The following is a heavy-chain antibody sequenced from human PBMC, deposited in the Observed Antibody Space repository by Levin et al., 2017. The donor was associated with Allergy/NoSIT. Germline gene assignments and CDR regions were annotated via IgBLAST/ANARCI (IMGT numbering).Heavy chain of an antibody. CDR2: ISARSVGT. Sequence: GESLKISCAASGFTFISYAMSWVRQAPGKGLQWVSAISARSVGTYYADSVKGRFTISRDDSKNTLYLQMSSLRAEDTAMYYCAFHNAFDFWGQGTLVTVSS. CDR1: GFTFISYA. J-gene: IGHJ4*02. V-gene: IGHV3-23*01. D-gene: IGHD5-24*01. CDR3: AFHNAFDF.